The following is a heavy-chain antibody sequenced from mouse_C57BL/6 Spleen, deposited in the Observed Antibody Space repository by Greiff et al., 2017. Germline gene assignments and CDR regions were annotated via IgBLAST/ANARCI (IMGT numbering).Heavy chain of an antibody. D-gene: IGHD6-1*01. CDR3: ARNSPLAY. CDR2: IWSGGST. CDR1: GFSLTSYG. J-gene: IGHJ3*01. Sequence: QVQLQQSGPGLVQPSQSLSITCTVSGFSLTSYGVHWVRQSPGKGLEWLGVIWSGGSTDYNAAFISRLSISKDNSKSQVFFKMNSLQADDTAIYYCARNSPLAYWGQGTLVTVSA. V-gene: IGHV2-2*01.